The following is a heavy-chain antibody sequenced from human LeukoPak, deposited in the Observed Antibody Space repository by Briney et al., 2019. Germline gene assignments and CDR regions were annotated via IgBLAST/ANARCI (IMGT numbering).Heavy chain of an antibody. CDR2: ISWNSGSI. J-gene: IGHJ4*02. CDR3: AKVGDYYYDSSGYYFDY. Sequence: GGSLRLSCAASGFTFDDYAMHWVRQAPGKGLEWVSGISWNSGSIGYADSVKGRFTISRDNSKNTLYLQMNSLRAEDTAVYYCAKVGDYYYDSSGYYFDYWGQGTLVTVSS. D-gene: IGHD3-22*01. CDR1: GFTFDDYA. V-gene: IGHV3-9*01.